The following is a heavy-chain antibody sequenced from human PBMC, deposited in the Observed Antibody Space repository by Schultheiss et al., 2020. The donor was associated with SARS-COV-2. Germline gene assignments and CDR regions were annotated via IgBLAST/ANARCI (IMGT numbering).Heavy chain of an antibody. V-gene: IGHV3-74*01. CDR2: INSDGSNT. CDR3: ARSGGDYVWGTEFDP. Sequence: GGSLRLSCAVSGFTFSSYWMHWVRQAPGKGLVWVSCINSDGSNTNYADSVKGRFTISRDNAKNTLYLQMNSLRVEDKAVYYCARSGGDYVWGTEFDPWGQGTLVTVSS. J-gene: IGHJ5*02. CDR1: GFTFSSYW. D-gene: IGHD3-16*01.